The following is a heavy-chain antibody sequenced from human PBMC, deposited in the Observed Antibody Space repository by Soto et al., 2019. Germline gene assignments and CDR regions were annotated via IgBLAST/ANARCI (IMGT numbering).Heavy chain of an antibody. CDR2: TYYRSKYYN. CDR3: ARGPIGVTGTGVFDS. CDR1: GDSVSSNSTY. D-gene: IGHD6-19*01. J-gene: IGHJ4*02. Sequence: SQTLSLTCAISGDSVSSNSTYRNWIRQSPSRGLEWLGRTYYRSKYYNDYAVSVKSRITINPDTSKNQFSLQLNSVTPEDTAVYYCARGPIGVTGTGVFDSWGQGTLVTVS. V-gene: IGHV6-1*01.